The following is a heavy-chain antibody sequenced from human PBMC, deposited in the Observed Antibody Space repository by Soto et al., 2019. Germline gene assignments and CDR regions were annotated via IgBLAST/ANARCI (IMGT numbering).Heavy chain of an antibody. CDR1: GFTLSNAW. D-gene: IGHD2-8*02. Sequence: EVRLVESGGSLVEPGGSLRLSCAASGFTLSNAWINWVRQAPGKGLEWVGRIRRKTSGGTTDFAAPVKGRFAISRDDSKDMVYLQMNSLRTEDTAVYYCTTDSLFTGVLVRFDFWGHGTLVTVSS. J-gene: IGHJ4*01. V-gene: IGHV3-15*07. CDR2: IRRKTSGGTT. CDR3: TTDSLFTGVLVRFDF.